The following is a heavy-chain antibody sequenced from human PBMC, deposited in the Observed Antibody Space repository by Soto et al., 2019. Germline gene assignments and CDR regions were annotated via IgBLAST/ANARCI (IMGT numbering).Heavy chain of an antibody. CDR3: ARVVGALGHWFDP. CDR1: GYTFTSYG. CDR2: ISAYNGNT. D-gene: IGHD1-26*01. J-gene: IGHJ5*02. V-gene: IGHV1-18*01. Sequence: QVQLVQSGGAVKKPGASVKVSSKASGYTFTSYGISWVRQAPGQGLEWMGRISAYNGNTNYAQKLQGRVTMTTDTSTGTAYMELRSLRSDDTAVYYWARVVGALGHWFDPWGQGTLVTVSS.